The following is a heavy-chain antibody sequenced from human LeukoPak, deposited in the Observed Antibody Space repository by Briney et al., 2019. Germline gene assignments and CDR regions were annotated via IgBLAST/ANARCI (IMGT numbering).Heavy chain of an antibody. CDR2: IIPIFGTA. CDR3: ARAPNIAVAGTEMDY. Sequence: GASVKVSCKASGGTFSSYAISWVRQAPGQGLEWMGGIIPIFGTANYAQKFQGRVTITTDESTSTAYMELSSLRSEDTAVYYCARAPNIAVAGTEMDYWGQGTLVTVSS. D-gene: IGHD6-19*01. CDR1: GGTFSSYA. V-gene: IGHV1-69*05. J-gene: IGHJ4*02.